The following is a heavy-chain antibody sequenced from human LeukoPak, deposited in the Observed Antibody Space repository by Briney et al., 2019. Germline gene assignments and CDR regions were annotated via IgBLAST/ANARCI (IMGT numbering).Heavy chain of an antibody. CDR2: ISYDGSNK. CDR3: AKEAVAEFDY. Sequence: PGRSLRLSCAASGFTFSSYGMHWVRQAPGKGLEWVAVISYDGSNKYYADSVKGRFTISRDNSKNTLYLQMNSLRAEDTAVYYCAKEAVAEFDYWGQGTLVTVSS. V-gene: IGHV3-30*18. J-gene: IGHJ4*02. D-gene: IGHD6-19*01. CDR1: GFTFSSYG.